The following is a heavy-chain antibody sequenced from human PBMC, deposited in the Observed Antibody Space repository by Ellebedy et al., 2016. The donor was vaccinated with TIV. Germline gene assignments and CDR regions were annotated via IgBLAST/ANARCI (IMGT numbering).Heavy chain of an antibody. CDR2: IYISGIT. Sequence: MPSETLSLTCTVSDGSISNFHRSWIRQPPGKGLEWIGYIYISGITNYNPSLKSRVTISVDTSKNQFSLKLSSVTTADTAVYYCARWVGHFDFWGQGAQVTVSS. CDR3: ARWVGHFDF. CDR1: DGSISNFH. J-gene: IGHJ4*02. V-gene: IGHV4-59*01. D-gene: IGHD1-26*01.